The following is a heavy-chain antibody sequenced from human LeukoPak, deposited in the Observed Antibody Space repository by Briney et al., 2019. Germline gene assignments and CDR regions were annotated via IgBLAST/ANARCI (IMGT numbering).Heavy chain of an antibody. V-gene: IGHV3-48*02. Sequence: GGSLRLSCAASGITFSTSTMNWVRQAPGKGLEWVSYISGSSSTIYYADSVKGRFTVSRDNAGNSLYLQMNNLRDDDTAVYYCARQDLWQHCDSWGQGALVTVSS. CDR2: ISGSSSTI. D-gene: IGHD2-21*01. CDR3: ARQDLWQHCDS. CDR1: GITFSTST. J-gene: IGHJ4*02.